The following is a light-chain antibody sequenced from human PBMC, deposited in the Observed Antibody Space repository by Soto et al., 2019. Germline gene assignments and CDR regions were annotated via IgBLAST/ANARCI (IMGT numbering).Light chain of an antibody. CDR1: TGDVGSYNF. CDR3: CSYAGSFTGV. CDR2: DAS. V-gene: IGLV2-11*01. J-gene: IGLJ3*02. Sequence: QSALTQPRSVSGSPGQSVTISCTGTTGDVGSYNFVSWYQHHPGKAPKLMIYDASKRPSGVPDRFSASKSDNTASLTISGLQAEDEADYYCCSYAGSFTGVFGGGTKVTVL.